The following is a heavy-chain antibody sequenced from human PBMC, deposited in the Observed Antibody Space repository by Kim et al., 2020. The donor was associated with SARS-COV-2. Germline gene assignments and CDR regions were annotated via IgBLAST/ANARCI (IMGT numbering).Heavy chain of an antibody. V-gene: IGHV4-39*07. CDR3: ARDKGFGGGFDP. D-gene: IGHD3-10*01. Sequence: SETLSLTCTVSGGSISSSSYYWGWIRQPPGMGLEWIGSVYYTGSAYYNPSLKSRVTISVDTSKNKVSLNLNSVTAADTAVYYCARDKGFGGGFDPWGQGT. J-gene: IGHJ5*02. CDR1: GGSISSSSYY. CDR2: VYYTGSA.